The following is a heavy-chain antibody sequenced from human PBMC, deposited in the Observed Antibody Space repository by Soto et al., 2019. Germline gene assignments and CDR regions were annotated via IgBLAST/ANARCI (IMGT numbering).Heavy chain of an antibody. V-gene: IGHV3-11*01. CDR2: ISCGGSAI. CDR1: GFTFSDYY. D-gene: IGHD2-15*01. J-gene: IGHJ6*03. CDR3: ARRGYCSGGSCYIRMDV. Sequence: VQLVESGGGLVKPGGSLRLSCAASGFTFSDYYMTWIRQAPGKGLEWVSYISCGGSAIYYADSVKGRFTISRDNAKNSLYLQMNSLRGEDTAVYYCARRGYCSGGSCYIRMDVWGKGTTVTVSS.